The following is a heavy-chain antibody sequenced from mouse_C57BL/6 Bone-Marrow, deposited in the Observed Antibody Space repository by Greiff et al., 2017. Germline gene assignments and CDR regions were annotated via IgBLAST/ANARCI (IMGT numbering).Heavy chain of an antibody. CDR3: ARSYYAMDY. CDR2: IYPGGGYT. J-gene: IGHJ4*01. Sequence: QVQLKQSGAELVRPGTSVKMSCKASGYTFTNYWIGWAKQRPGHGLEWIGDIYPGGGYTNYNEKFKGKATLTADKSSSPAYMQFSSLTSEDSAIYYCARSYYAMDYWGQGTSVTVSS. V-gene: IGHV1-63*01. CDR1: GYTFTNYW.